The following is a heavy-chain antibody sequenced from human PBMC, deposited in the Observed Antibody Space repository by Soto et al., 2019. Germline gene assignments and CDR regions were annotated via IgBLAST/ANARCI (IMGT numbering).Heavy chain of an antibody. V-gene: IGHV1-69*01. CDR2: VIPMFGTP. Sequence: QVQLVQSGAEVKKPGSSVKVSCKASGGTFNTYAVNWVRQAPGQGLEWMGGVIPMFGTPNNAQKFQGRVTITADESTNTVYMELNSLRSEDTAVYYCVRGGGYCESPSCFDSWGQGTLVSVSS. CDR1: GGTFNTYA. J-gene: IGHJ4*02. CDR3: VRGGGYCESPSCFDS. D-gene: IGHD5-18*01.